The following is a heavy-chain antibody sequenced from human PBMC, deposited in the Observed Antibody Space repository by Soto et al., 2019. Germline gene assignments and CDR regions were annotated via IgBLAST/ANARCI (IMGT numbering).Heavy chain of an antibody. J-gene: IGHJ4*02. CDR1: GYTFTDYF. D-gene: IGHD3-10*01. Sequence: ASVKVSCKASGYTFTDYFIHWVRQAPGQGLEWMGCIKPYSGGTNSAQPFQGRVTMTRDTSISTAYMELTSLRSDDTAVYYCVRDRSYPFYFDSWGQGTLVTVS. CDR2: IKPYSGGT. CDR3: VRDRSYPFYFDS. V-gene: IGHV1-2*02.